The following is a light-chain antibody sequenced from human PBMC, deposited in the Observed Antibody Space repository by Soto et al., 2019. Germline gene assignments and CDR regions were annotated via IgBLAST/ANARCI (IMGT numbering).Light chain of an antibody. CDR2: GAS. V-gene: IGKV3-15*01. CDR3: QQYNSGPYT. CDR1: HSVSRE. Sequence: EIMMTQSPATLSASPGDRATLSCWASHSVSRELAWYQQKPGQAPRLLIYGASTRATGVPARFTGSGSGKEFTLTISSLQAEDFTFYYCQQYNSGPYTLGQGTKVDIK. J-gene: IGKJ2*01.